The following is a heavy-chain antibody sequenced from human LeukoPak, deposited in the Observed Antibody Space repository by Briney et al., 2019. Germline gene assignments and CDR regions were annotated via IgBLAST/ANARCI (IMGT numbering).Heavy chain of an antibody. Sequence: SETLSLTCTVSGGSISSYYWSWIRQPAGKGLEWIGRIYTSGSTNYNPSLKSRVTMSVDTSKNQFSLKLSSVTAADTAVYYCARTSIFGVVFDAFDIWGQGTMVTVSS. CDR3: ARTSIFGVVFDAFDI. V-gene: IGHV4-4*07. J-gene: IGHJ3*02. CDR1: GGSISSYY. D-gene: IGHD3-3*01. CDR2: IYTSGST.